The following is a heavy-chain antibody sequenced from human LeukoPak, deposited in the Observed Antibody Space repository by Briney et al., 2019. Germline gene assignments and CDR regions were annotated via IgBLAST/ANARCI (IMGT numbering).Heavy chain of an antibody. V-gene: IGHV1-46*01. CDR1: GYTFTNYY. J-gene: IGHJ4*02. CDR3: ARGGSGSHCSPFDY. CDR2: INPSSGST. D-gene: IGHD3-10*01. Sequence: GASVTVSCKASGYTFTNYYIHWVREAPGQGLEWMGIINPSSGSTSYAQKFQDRVTMTRDTSTSTLYLELSSLWSEDTAVYYCARGGSGSHCSPFDYWGQGTLVTVSS.